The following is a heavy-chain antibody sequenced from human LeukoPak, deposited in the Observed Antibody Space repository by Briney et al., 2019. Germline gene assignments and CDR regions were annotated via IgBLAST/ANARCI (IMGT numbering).Heavy chain of an antibody. J-gene: IGHJ4*02. D-gene: IGHD3-10*01. CDR1: GYTFTSYD. CDR2: MNPNSGNT. V-gene: IGHV1-8*01. CDR3: ARGDPYYYGSGSTFDY. Sequence: ASVKVSCKASGYTFTSYDINWVRQATGQGLEWMGWMNPNSGNTGYAQKFQGKVTMTRNTSISTAYMELSSLRSEDTAVYYCARGDPYYYGSGSTFDYWGQGTLVTVSS.